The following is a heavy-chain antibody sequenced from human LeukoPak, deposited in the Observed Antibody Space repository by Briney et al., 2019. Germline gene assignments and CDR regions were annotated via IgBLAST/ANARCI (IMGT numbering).Heavy chain of an antibody. CDR1: GRSISSSSYY. D-gene: IGHD1-14*01. Sequence: SETLSLTCTVSGRSISSSSYYWGWVRQPPGKGLEWIGSIYYSGSTYYNPSLKSRVTISVDTSKNQFSLKLSSVTAADTAVYYCARDSWEPLDYWGQGTLVTVSS. J-gene: IGHJ4*02. CDR3: ARDSWEPLDY. V-gene: IGHV4-39*07. CDR2: IYYSGST.